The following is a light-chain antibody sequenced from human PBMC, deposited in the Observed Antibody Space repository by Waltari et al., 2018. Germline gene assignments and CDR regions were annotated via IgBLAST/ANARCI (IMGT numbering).Light chain of an antibody. CDR1: SSDVGGYKY. CDR2: DVS. V-gene: IGLV2-14*03. J-gene: IGLJ3*02. Sequence: QSALTQPAPVSGSPGQSITIPCTGPSSDVGGYKYVSWHQQHPGKAPKLIIYDVSNRPSGVSNRFSGSKSGNTASLTISGLQAEDEAEYFCSSYTSARTWVFGGGTNLTVL. CDR3: SSYTSARTWV.